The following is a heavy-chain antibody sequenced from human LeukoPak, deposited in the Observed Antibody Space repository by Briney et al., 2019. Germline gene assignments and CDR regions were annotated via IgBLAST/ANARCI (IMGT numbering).Heavy chain of an antibody. V-gene: IGHV4-61*08. CDR1: GGSISSGGYY. D-gene: IGHD2-21*01. Sequence: SETLSLTCTVSGGSISSGGYYWSWIRQHPGKGLEWIGYIYYSGSTHYNPSLKSRVTMSIDTSENKFSLKLSSATAADTAIYYCATTYSRSGDDWFDPWGQGILVTVSS. CDR3: ATTYSRSGDDWFDP. CDR2: IYYSGST. J-gene: IGHJ5*02.